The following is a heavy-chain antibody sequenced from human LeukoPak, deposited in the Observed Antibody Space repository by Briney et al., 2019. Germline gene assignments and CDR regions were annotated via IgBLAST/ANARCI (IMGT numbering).Heavy chain of an antibody. V-gene: IGHV4-38-2*02. Sequence: PSETLSLTCTVSGYSISSGYYWGWIRQPPGKGLEWIGSIYHSGSTYYNPSLKSRVTISVDTSKNQFSLKLSSVTAADTAVYYCASLRGARYYDFWSGYYNFDYWGQGTLVTVSS. CDR3: ASLRGARYYDFWSGYYNFDY. J-gene: IGHJ4*02. CDR1: GYSISSGYY. CDR2: IYHSGST. D-gene: IGHD3-3*01.